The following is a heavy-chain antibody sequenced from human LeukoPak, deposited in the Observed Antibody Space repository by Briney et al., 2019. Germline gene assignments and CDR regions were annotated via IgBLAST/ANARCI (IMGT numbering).Heavy chain of an antibody. D-gene: IGHD5-18*01. CDR1: GGSISSGSYY. CDR3: ARGSLWLFDY. CDR2: IYTSGST. J-gene: IGHJ4*02. V-gene: IGHV4-61*02. Sequence: SETLSLTCTVSGGSISSGSYYWSRIRQPAGKGLEWIGRIYTSGSTNYNPSLKSRVTISVDTSKNQFSLKLSSVTAADTAVYYCARGSLWLFDYWGQGTLVTVSS.